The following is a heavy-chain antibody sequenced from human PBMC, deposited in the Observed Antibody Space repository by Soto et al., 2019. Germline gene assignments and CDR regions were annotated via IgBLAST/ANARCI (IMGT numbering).Heavy chain of an antibody. J-gene: IGHJ6*04. D-gene: IGHD6-19*01. CDR1: GGSISSYY. Sequence: SETLSLTCTVSGGSISSYYWSWIRQPPGKGLEWIGYIYYSGSTNYNPSLKSRVTISVDTSKNQFSLKLSSVTAADTAVYYCARLGQWLALDVWGKGTTVTVSS. CDR3: ARLGQWLALDV. V-gene: IGHV4-59*08. CDR2: IYYSGST.